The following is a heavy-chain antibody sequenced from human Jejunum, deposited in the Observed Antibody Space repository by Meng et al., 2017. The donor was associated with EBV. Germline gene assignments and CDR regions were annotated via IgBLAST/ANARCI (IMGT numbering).Heavy chain of an antibody. V-gene: IGHV4-4*03. D-gene: IGHD3-22*01. CDR2: IYHGGGT. CDR3: AGNGYYALEY. CDR1: GGSISDNDW. Sequence: QLEEGRPSPAEPPGPPSLTCVGSGGSISDNDWWSWLRKPPGKGLEWLGEIYHGGGTNYNPSLESRVTISVDKFKNQFSLKLNSVTVADTAVDYCAGNGYYALEYWGPGTLVTVSS. J-gene: IGHJ4*02.